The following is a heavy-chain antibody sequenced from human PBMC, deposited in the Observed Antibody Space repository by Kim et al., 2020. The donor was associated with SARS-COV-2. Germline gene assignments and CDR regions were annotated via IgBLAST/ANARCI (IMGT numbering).Heavy chain of an antibody. CDR3: ASGCRSSWPPAVGGFDY. V-gene: IGHV1-46*01. J-gene: IGHJ4*02. D-gene: IGHD6-13*01. Sequence: ASVKVSCKASGYTFTSYYMHWVRQAPGQGLEWMGIINPSGGSTSYAQKFQGRVTMTRDTSTSTAYMELSSLRSEDTAVYYCASGCRSSWPPAVGGFDYWGQGTLVTVSS. CDR1: GYTFTSYY. CDR2: INPSGGST.